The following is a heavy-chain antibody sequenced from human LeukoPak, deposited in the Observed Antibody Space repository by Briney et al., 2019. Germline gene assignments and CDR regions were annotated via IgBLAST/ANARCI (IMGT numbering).Heavy chain of an antibody. CDR2: NSAYNGNT. V-gene: IGHV1-18*01. Sequence: ASVKVSCKASGYTFTSYGISWVRQAPGQGLEWMGWNSAYNGNTNYAQKLQGRVTMTTDTSTSTAYMELRSLRSDDTAVYYCARDLHLTGYYYMDVWGKGTTVTVSS. J-gene: IGHJ6*03. D-gene: IGHD3-9*01. CDR3: ARDLHLTGYYYMDV. CDR1: GYTFTSYG.